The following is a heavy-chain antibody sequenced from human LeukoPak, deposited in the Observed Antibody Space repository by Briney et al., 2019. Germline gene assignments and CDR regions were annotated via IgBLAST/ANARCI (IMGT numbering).Heavy chain of an antibody. CDR2: INPSGGST. J-gene: IGHJ5*02. CDR1: GYTFTSYY. D-gene: IGHD6-13*01. Sequence: ASVKVSCKASGYTFTSYYMHWVRQTPGQGLEWMGIINPSGGSTSYAQKFQGRVTMTRDTSTSTVYMELSSLGSEDTAVYYCARDRGIAAAGLNWFDPWGQGTLVTVSS. V-gene: IGHV1-46*01. CDR3: ARDRGIAAAGLNWFDP.